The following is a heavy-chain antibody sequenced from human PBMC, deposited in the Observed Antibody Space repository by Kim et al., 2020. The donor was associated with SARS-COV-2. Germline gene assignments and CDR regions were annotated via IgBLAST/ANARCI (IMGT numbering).Heavy chain of an antibody. CDR3: ARGPHYYGSGKAFDI. V-gene: IGHV3-53*04. Sequence: GGSLRLSCAASGFTVSSNYMSWVRQAPGKGLEWVSVIYSGGSTYYADSVKGRFTISRHNSKNTLYLQMNSLRAEDTAVYYCARGPHYYGSGKAFDIWGQGTMVTVSS. CDR2: IYSGGST. CDR1: GFTVSSNY. J-gene: IGHJ3*02. D-gene: IGHD3-10*01.